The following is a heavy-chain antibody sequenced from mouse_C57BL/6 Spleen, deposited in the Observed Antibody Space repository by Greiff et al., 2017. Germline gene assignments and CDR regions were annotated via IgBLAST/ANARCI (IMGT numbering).Heavy chain of an antibody. CDR1: GYSFTGYF. CDR3: SYDYSYAMDY. D-gene: IGHD2-4*01. CDR2: INPYNGDT. Sequence: VQLQQSGPELVKPGDSVKISCKASGYSFTGYFMNWVMQSHGKSLEWIGRINPYNGDTFYNQKFKGKATLTVDQSSSTAHMELRSLTSENSAVYYCSYDYSYAMDYWGQGTSVTVSS. V-gene: IGHV1-20*01. J-gene: IGHJ4*01.